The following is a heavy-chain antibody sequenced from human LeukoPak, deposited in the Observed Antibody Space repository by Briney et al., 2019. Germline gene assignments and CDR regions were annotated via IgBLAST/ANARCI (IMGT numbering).Heavy chain of an antibody. CDR2: INHGGST. CDR1: GDAISSAGYY. J-gene: IGHJ1*01. D-gene: IGHD4-23*01. Sequence: SETLSLTCTVSGDAISSAGYYWTWIRQPPGKGLEWIGEINHGGSTNYNPSLKSRVTISVDTSKNQFSLKLSSVTAADTAVYYCARYLDYGGNSRVFQHWGQGTLVTVSS. CDR3: ARYLDYGGNSRVFQH. V-gene: IGHV4-34*01.